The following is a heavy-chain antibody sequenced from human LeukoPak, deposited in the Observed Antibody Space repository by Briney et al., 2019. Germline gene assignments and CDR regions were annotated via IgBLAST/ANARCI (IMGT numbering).Heavy chain of an antibody. D-gene: IGHD6-19*01. J-gene: IGHJ4*02. CDR3: ARQWLVSPLFDY. CDR1: GGSFSGYY. Sequence: SETLSLTCAVHGGSFSGYYWSWIRQPPGKGLEWIGEINHSGSTNYNPSLRSRVTVSVHTSKNQLSLKLSSVTAADTAVYYCARQWLVSPLFDYWGQGTLVTVSS. V-gene: IGHV4-34*01. CDR2: INHSGST.